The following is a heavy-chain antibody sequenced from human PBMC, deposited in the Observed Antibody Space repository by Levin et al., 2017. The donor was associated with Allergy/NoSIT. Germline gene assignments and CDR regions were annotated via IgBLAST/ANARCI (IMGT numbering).Heavy chain of an antibody. D-gene: IGHD4-17*01. V-gene: IGHV2-5*02. CDR3: ARFTVTPYYFDY. Sequence: SGPTLVKPTQTLTLTCTFSGFSLSTTGVGVGWIRQPPGKALEWLALIFWDDDKRNSPSLNNRLTITKDTSKHQVVLTMTNMDPVDTATYYCARFTVTPYYFDYWGQGTLVTVSS. CDR2: IFWDDDK. CDR1: GFSLSTTGVG. J-gene: IGHJ4*02.